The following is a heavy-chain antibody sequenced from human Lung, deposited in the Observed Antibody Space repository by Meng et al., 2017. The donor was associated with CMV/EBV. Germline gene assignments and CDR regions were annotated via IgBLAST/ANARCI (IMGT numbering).Heavy chain of an antibody. Sequence: GGSLRLSCAASGFTFSSYGMHWVRQAPGKGLEWVAFIRYDGSNKYYADSVKGRFTISRDNSKNTLYLQMNSLRAEDTAVYYCAKDLGRDAYYDFWSGPPPPGFDYWGQGTXVTVYS. CDR3: AKDLGRDAYYDFWSGPPPPGFDY. CDR2: IRYDGSNK. J-gene: IGHJ4*02. V-gene: IGHV3-30*02. CDR1: GFTFSSYG. D-gene: IGHD3-3*01.